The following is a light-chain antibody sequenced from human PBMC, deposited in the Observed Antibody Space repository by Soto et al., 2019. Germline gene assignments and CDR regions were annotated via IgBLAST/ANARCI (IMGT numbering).Light chain of an antibody. J-gene: IGKJ2*01. CDR1: QSVSSSY. CDR2: GAS. V-gene: IGKV3-20*01. Sequence: EIVLTQSPGTLSSSPGERATLSCRASQSVSSSYLAWYQQKPGQAPRLLIYGASNRATGIPDRCSGSGSGTDIPLTISRLESEDFTVYYCQQYGSSPPNTFGQGTKLEIK. CDR3: QQYGSSPPNT.